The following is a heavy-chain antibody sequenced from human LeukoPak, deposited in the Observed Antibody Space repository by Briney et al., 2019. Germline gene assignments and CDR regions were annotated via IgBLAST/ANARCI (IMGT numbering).Heavy chain of an antibody. V-gene: IGHV3-30*02. CDR2: IRFDGSNK. Sequence: GGSLRLSCGASGFTFSSFGMHWVRQAPGKGLEWVAFIRFDGSNKYYADSVKGRFTISRDNSKNTLYLQMNSLRAEDTAVYYCARDYGRYSYGYRYWGQGNPGHRLL. CDR3: ARDYGRYSYGYRY. CDR1: GFTFSSFG. J-gene: IGHJ4*02. D-gene: IGHD5-18*01.